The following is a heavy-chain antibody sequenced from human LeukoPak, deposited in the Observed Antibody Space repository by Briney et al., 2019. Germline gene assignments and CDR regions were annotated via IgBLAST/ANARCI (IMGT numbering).Heavy chain of an antibody. CDR3: ARERPPTYDNSGYYPSPSDF. V-gene: IGHV1-18*01. D-gene: IGHD3-22*01. CDR2: ISAYNGNT. CDR1: GYTFTGYG. Sequence: ASVKVSCKASGYTFTGYGISWVRQAPGQGLEWMGWISAYNGNTNYAQKLQDRVTMTTDTSTSTAYMELRSLRSDDTAVYYCARERPPTYDNSGYYPSPSDFWGQGTLVTVSA. J-gene: IGHJ4*02.